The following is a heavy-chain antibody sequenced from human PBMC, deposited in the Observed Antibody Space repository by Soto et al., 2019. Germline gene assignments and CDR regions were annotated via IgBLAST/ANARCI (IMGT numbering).Heavy chain of an antibody. CDR3: ARDVWPYYFDY. Sequence: SETLSLTCTVSGGSISSGGYHWNWIRQHPGKGLEWIGNIYYSGSTYYNPSLKSRVTISIDTSKNQFSLKLSSVTAADTAVYYCARDVWPYYFDYWGQGTLVTVSS. CDR1: GGSISSGGYH. CDR2: IYYSGST. V-gene: IGHV4-31*03. J-gene: IGHJ4*02. D-gene: IGHD2-21*01.